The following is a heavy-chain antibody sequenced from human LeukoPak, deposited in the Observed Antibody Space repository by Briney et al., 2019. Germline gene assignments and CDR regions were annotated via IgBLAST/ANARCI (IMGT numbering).Heavy chain of an antibody. J-gene: IGHJ6*03. CDR3: ARGDCSSTICYSSMDV. CDR2: IYRTGST. D-gene: IGHD2-2*01. Sequence: SETLSLTCIVSGYSINSGYYWVWIRQPPGKGLEWIGSIYRTGSTNYTPSLKSRVTISLDTSKNQFSLKVSSVTAADTDVYYCARGDCSSTICYSSMDVWGKGTTVTVSS. V-gene: IGHV4-38-2*02. CDR1: GYSINSGYY.